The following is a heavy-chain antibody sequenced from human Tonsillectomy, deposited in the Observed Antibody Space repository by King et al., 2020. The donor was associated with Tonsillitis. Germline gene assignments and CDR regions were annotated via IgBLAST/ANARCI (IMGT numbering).Heavy chain of an antibody. D-gene: IGHD5-18*01. Sequence: VQLVESGGGLVQPGGSLRLSCAASGFTFSSYAMSWVRQAPGKGLEWVSTISGSGGSTFYADSVKGRFTISRDNSKNTLYLQMNSLRAEDTALYYCAKEWGYSYGGSDYWGQGTLVTVSS. CDR1: GFTFSSYA. J-gene: IGHJ4*02. CDR2: ISGSGGST. CDR3: AKEWGYSYGGSDY. V-gene: IGHV3-23*04.